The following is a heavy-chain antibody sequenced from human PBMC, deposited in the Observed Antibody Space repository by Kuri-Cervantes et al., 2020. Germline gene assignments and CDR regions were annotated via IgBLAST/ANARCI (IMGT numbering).Heavy chain of an antibody. CDR1: GGSFSGYY. CDR3: ARARIQLWSEQIDGEKRKSKSYYYYYYMDV. J-gene: IGHJ6*03. D-gene: IGHD5-18*01. Sequence: ESLKISCGVYGGSFSGYYWNWIRQPPGKGLEWIGEINHSGSSNYNPSLKSRVTISVDTSKNQFSLQLNSVTPEDTAVYYCARARIQLWSEQIDGEKRKSKSYYYYYYMDVWGKGTTVTVSS. V-gene: IGHV4-34*01. CDR2: INHSGSS.